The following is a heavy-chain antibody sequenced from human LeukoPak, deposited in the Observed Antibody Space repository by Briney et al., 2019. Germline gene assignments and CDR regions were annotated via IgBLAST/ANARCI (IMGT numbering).Heavy chain of an antibody. CDR3: AKYENYGGTSKH. J-gene: IGHJ4*02. CDR1: GGSISSGGYY. CDR2: IYYSGST. Sequence: SETLSLTCTVSGGSISSGGYYWSWIRQHPGKGLEWIGYIYYSGSTYYNPSLKSRVTISVDTSKNQFSLKLSSVTAADTAVYYGAKYENYGGTSKHWGQGTLVTVSS. D-gene: IGHD4-23*01. V-gene: IGHV4-31*03.